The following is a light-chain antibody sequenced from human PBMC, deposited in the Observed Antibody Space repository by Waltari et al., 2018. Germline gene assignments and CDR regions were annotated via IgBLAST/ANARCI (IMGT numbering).Light chain of an antibody. Sequence: DIQMTQSPSSLSASVGEKVTIPCRASQRNSEYLNWYQQKPGKAPKLLIYGASSLQSGVPSRFXXXXXGTDFTLXITSXXXXDSATYYCQQSYTFGGGTKVEIK. CDR2: GAS. V-gene: IGKV1-39*01. J-gene: IGKJ4*01. CDR1: QRNSEY. CDR3: QQSYT.